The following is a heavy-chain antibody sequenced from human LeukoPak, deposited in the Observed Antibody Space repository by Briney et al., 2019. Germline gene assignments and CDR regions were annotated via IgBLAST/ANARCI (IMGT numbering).Heavy chain of an antibody. Sequence: ASVKVSCKASGYTFTSYDINWVRQATGQGLEWMGWMNPNSGNTGYAQKFQGRVTMTRNTSISTAYMELSSLRSEDTAVYYCARGAVAGTYYYYGMDVWGQGTTVTASS. CDR3: ARGAVAGTYYYYGMDV. CDR2: MNPNSGNT. D-gene: IGHD6-19*01. J-gene: IGHJ6*02. V-gene: IGHV1-8*01. CDR1: GYTFTSYD.